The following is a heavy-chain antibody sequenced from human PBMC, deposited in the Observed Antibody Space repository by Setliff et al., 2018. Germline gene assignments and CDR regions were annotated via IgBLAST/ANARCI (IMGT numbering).Heavy chain of an antibody. CDR3: ARARYCSSTSCYYYYYMDV. J-gene: IGHJ6*03. D-gene: IGHD2-2*01. CDR1: GFTFSSYW. Sequence: PGGSLRLSCAASGFTFSSYWMTWVRQAPGKGLEWVANINQDGSEKYHVDSVMGRFTISRDNAKNTLYLQMNSLRAEDTAVYYCARARYCSSTSCYYYYYMDVWGKGTTVTVSS. CDR2: INQDGSEK. V-gene: IGHV3-7*01.